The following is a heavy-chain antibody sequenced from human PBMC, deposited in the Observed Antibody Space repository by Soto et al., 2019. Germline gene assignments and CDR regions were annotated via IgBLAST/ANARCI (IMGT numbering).Heavy chain of an antibody. J-gene: IGHJ5*02. Sequence: GASVKVSCKTSGGTFSSYAIGGVRQAPGQGLEWMGRIILMFGAANYAQKFQGRVTITADKSTSTVNMELSSLRSEDTALYYCVGLAARWEDWLDPWGQGTLVTVSS. CDR1: GGTFSSYA. CDR2: IILMFGAA. D-gene: IGHD6-6*01. V-gene: IGHV1-69*06. CDR3: VGLAARWEDWLDP.